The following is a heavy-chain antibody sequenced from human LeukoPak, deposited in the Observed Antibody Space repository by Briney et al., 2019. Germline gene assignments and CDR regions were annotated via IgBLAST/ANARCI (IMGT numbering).Heavy chain of an antibody. CDR2: IRTTAEGAKYA. CDR3: ATDLRYAFDY. CDR1: GFSFTDYP. V-gene: IGHV3-48*02. J-gene: IGHJ4*02. D-gene: IGHD3-9*01. Sequence: TGGSLRLSCATAGFSFTDYPMNWVRQAPGKGLEWISNIRTTAEGAKYAYYADSVKGRVTISRDDGKNTLYLHMNSLRDDDTSVYYSATDLRYAFDYWGQGILVTVSS.